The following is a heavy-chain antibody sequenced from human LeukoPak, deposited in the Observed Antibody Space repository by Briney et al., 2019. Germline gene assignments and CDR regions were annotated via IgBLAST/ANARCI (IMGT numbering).Heavy chain of an antibody. D-gene: IGHD6-19*01. CDR1: GDSVSSNSAA. Sequence: SQTLSLTCAISGDSVSSNSAAWNWIRQSPSRGLEWLGRTYYRSKWYNDYAVSVKSRITINPDTSKNQFSLQLNSVTPEDTAVYYCAREWDLYSSGWYGGVWYYFDYWGQGTLVTVSS. J-gene: IGHJ4*02. CDR3: AREWDLYSSGWYGGVWYYFDY. V-gene: IGHV6-1*01. CDR2: TYYRSKWYN.